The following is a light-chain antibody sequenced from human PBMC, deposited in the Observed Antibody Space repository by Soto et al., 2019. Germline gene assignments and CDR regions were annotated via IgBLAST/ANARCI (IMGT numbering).Light chain of an antibody. V-gene: IGKV3-15*01. CDR3: QQYDTWPVT. Sequence: EIVMTQSPATLSVSPGERVTFPCRASQSVTSNLAWYQHKPGQAPRLLISGASTGATGIPSRFSGSGSGTEFTLTINSLQSEDFAVYYCQQYDTWPVTFGGGTKVDIK. CDR1: QSVTSN. J-gene: IGKJ4*01. CDR2: GAS.